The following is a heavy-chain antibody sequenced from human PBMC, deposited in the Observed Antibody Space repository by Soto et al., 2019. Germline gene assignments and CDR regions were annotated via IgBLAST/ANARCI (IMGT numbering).Heavy chain of an antibody. CDR2: INPNSGGT. CDR1: GYTFTGYY. D-gene: IGHD5-18*01. J-gene: IGHJ6*02. V-gene: IGHV1-2*04. Sequence: GASVKVSCKASGYTFTGYYMHWVRQAPGQGLEWMGWINPNSGGTNYAQKFQGWVTMTRDTSISTAYMELSRLRSDDTAVYYCARDQGYSYGYYYYYGMDVWGQGTTVTVSS. CDR3: ARDQGYSYGYYYYYGMDV.